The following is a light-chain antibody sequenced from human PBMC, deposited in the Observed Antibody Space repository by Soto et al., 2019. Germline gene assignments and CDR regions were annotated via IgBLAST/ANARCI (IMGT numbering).Light chain of an antibody. Sequence: VLTQSPGTLSLSPGEIATLSCRASQSLSSSYLAWYQQKPGQAPRLLIYGTSIRATGIPDRFSGSGSGTDFTLAITRLEPEDFAVYYCQRFGTSPPWTLGQGTKVDIK. CDR1: QSLSSSY. CDR2: GTS. V-gene: IGKV3-20*01. J-gene: IGKJ1*01. CDR3: QRFGTSPPWT.